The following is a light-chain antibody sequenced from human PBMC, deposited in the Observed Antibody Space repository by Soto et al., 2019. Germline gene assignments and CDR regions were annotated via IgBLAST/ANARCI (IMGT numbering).Light chain of an antibody. CDR3: SSYTSSRGVV. J-gene: IGLJ1*01. CDR1: SSDVGGYNY. Sequence: QSALTQPASVSGSPGQSITISCTGTSSDVGGYNYVSWYQQHPGKAPKLMIYDVSNRPSGVSNRFSGSKSGNTASLTISGLQAEDEADYYCSSYTSSRGVVFGTGTKVTVL. CDR2: DVS. V-gene: IGLV2-14*01.